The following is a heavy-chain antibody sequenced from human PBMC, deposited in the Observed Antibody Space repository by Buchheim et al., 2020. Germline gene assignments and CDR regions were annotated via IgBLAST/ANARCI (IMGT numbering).Heavy chain of an antibody. CDR2: INHSGST. CDR1: GGSFGGYY. V-gene: IGHV4-34*01. Sequence: QVQLQQWGAGLLKPSETLSLTCAVYGGSFGGYYWSWIRQPPGKGLEWIGEINHSGSTNYNASLKSRVTISVDTSKNQFSLKLSSVTAADTAVYYCARGSWFDPWGQGTL. J-gene: IGHJ5*02. CDR3: ARGSWFDP.